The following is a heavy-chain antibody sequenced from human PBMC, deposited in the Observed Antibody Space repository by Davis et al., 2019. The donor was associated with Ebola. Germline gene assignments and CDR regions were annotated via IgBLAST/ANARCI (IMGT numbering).Heavy chain of an antibody. J-gene: IGHJ6*04. Sequence: ETLSLTCTVSGGSISSSSYYWGWIRQPPGKGLEWVSVINWNSGIIGYADSVKGRFTIYRDNAKNSLYLQMNSLRDEDTAVYYCARELFFLIVAHYGMDVWGKGTTVTVSS. CDR2: INWNSGII. D-gene: IGHD2-21*01. V-gene: IGHV3-48*02. CDR1: GGSISSSS. CDR3: ARELFFLIVAHYGMDV.